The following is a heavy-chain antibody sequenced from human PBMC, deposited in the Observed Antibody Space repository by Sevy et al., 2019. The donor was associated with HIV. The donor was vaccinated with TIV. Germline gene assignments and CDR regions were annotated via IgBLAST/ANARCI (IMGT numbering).Heavy chain of an antibody. CDR2: INPSGGST. V-gene: IGHV1-46*01. J-gene: IGHJ4*02. D-gene: IGHD2-2*02. CDR3: ARDGVKEMAILHLFDY. Sequence: ASVKVSCKASGYTFTSYYMHWVRQAPGQGLEWMGIINPSGGSTSYAQKFQGRVTMTRDTSTSTVYMELSSLRSEDTAVYYCARDGVKEMAILHLFDYGGKGTLVTVSS. CDR1: GYTFTSYY.